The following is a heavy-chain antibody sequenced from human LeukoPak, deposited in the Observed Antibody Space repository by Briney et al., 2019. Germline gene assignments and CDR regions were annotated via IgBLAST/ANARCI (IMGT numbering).Heavy chain of an antibody. CDR1: GYSFTSYW. CDR2: IYPGDSDT. V-gene: IGHV5-51*01. Sequence: GESLKISCKGSGYSFTSYWIGWVRQMPGKGLERMGIIYPGDSDTRYSPSFQGQVTISADKSISTAYLQWSSLKASDTAMYYCARRRAVIYGSGGGNWFDPWGQGTLVTVSS. CDR3: ARRRAVIYGSGGGNWFDP. J-gene: IGHJ5*02. D-gene: IGHD3-10*01.